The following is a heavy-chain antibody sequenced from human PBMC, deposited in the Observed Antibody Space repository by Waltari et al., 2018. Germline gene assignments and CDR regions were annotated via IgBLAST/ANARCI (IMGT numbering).Heavy chain of an antibody. CDR3: ARLLYFYDSGGFSWISPPDY. Sequence: QLQMQESGPGLVKPSETLSLTCTVSGVSINNGDYYWAWIRQPPGKGLEWIGAVYHNGYTYYTPSLKGRLTGSADTSKNQFYLKVTSATASDTAVYYCARLLYFYDSGGFSWISPPDYWGQGKLVTVSS. D-gene: IGHD3-22*01. CDR2: VYHNGYT. V-gene: IGHV4-39*01. J-gene: IGHJ4*02. CDR1: GVSINNGDYY.